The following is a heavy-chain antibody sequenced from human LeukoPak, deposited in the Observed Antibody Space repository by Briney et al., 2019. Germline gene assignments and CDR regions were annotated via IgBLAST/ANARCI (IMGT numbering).Heavy chain of an antibody. V-gene: IGHV3-7*01. Sequence: GGSLRLSCAASGFTFSSYCMSWVRQAPGKGLEWVANIKEAGSEKYYADSVKGRFTISRDNAKNSLYLQLNSLRAEDTAVYYCARQRGFNYGPLDYWGQGALVTVSS. CDR3: ARQRGFNYGPLDY. D-gene: IGHD5-18*01. CDR1: GFTFSSYC. CDR2: IKEAGSEK. J-gene: IGHJ4*02.